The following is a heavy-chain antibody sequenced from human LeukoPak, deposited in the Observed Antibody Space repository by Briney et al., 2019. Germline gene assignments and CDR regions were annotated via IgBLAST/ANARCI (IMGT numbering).Heavy chain of an antibody. D-gene: IGHD3-9*01. CDR2: ISGSGGST. CDR3: AKSDWFDLIIYFDY. Sequence: GGSLRLSCAASGFTFSSYSMSWVRQAPGKGLEWVSAISGSGGSTYYADSVKGRFTISRDKSKNTLYLQMNSLRAEDTAVYYCAKSDWFDLIIYFDYWGQGALVTVSS. V-gene: IGHV3-23*01. CDR1: GFTFSSYS. J-gene: IGHJ4*02.